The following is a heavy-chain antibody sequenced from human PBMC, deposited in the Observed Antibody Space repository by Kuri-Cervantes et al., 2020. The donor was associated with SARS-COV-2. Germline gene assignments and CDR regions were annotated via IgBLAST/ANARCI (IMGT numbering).Heavy chain of an antibody. J-gene: IGHJ4*02. Sequence: SWVRQAPGKGLEWIGYIYYSGSTYYNPSLKSRVTISVDTSKNQFSLKLSSVTAADTAVYYCAREANTFDYWGQGTLVTVSS. D-gene: IGHD2-8*01. CDR2: IYYSGST. V-gene: IGHV4-30-4*08. CDR3: AREANTFDY.